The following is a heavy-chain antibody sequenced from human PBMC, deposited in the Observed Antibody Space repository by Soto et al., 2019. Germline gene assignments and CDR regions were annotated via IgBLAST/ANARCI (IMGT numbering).Heavy chain of an antibody. J-gene: IGHJ4*02. CDR1: GFTFSSYG. CDR3: ARDRYSSGWYDLDY. V-gene: IGHV3-33*01. CDR2: IWYDGSNK. Sequence: QVQLVESGGGVVQPVRSLRLSCAASGFTFSSYGIHWVRQAPGKGLEWVAVIWYDGSNKYYADSVKGRFTISRDNSKNSLYLQMNSLRVEDTAVYYCARDRYSSGWYDLDYWGQGTLVTVSS. D-gene: IGHD6-19*01.